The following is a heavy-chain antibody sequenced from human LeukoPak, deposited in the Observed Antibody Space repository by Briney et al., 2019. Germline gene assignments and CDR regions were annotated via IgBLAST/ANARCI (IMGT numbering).Heavy chain of an antibody. J-gene: IGHJ4*02. CDR1: GFTFGDYA. D-gene: IGHD6-13*01. Sequence: GGSLRLSCAASGFTFGDYAMHWVRQAPGKGLEWVSGISWNSGSIGYADSVKGRFTISRDNAKNSLYLQMNSLRAEDTALYYCAKVAAAGTGRKDYFDYWGQGTLVTVSS. V-gene: IGHV3-9*01. CDR3: AKVAAAGTGRKDYFDY. CDR2: ISWNSGSI.